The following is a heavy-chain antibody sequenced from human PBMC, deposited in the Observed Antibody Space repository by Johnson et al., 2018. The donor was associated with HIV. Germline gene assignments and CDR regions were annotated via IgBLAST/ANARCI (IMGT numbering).Heavy chain of an antibody. Sequence: EVQLVESGGGLVQPGRSLRLSCAASGFTFEDDAMHWVRQAPGKGLEWVSVLHSGGSTSSADSAKGRFTISRDNSNNTLHLQMNSLRPEDTAVYYCARDLARKGGAAFDIWGQGTMVTVSS. D-gene: IGHD1-26*01. CDR1: GFTFEDDA. V-gene: IGHV3-66*01. CDR3: ARDLARKGGAAFDI. J-gene: IGHJ3*02. CDR2: LHSGGST.